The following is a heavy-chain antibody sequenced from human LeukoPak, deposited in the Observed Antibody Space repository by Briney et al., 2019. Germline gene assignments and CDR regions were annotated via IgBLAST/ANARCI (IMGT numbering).Heavy chain of an antibody. D-gene: IGHD3-22*01. CDR3: ARSYDSLDY. V-gene: IGHV3-30-3*01. CDR2: ISYDGSNK. CDR1: GFTFSSYA. Sequence: GGSLRLSCAASGFTFSSYAMHWVRQAPGKGLEWVAVISYDGSNKYYADSVKGRFTISRDNSKSTLYLQMNSLRAEDTAVYYCARSYDSLDYWGQGTLVTVSS. J-gene: IGHJ4*02.